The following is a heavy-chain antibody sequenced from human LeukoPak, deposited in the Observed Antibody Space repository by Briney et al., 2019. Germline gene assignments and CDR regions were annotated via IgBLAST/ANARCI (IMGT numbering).Heavy chain of an antibody. J-gene: IGHJ4*02. Sequence: GGSLRLSCAASGFTVSSNYMSWVRQAPGKGLEWVSAIYSGGITYEAGSVKGRFTISRDNSKNTLYLQIDSLRAEDTAVYYCGYCSSTSCLMGVDYWGQGTLVTVSS. D-gene: IGHD2-2*01. V-gene: IGHV3-53*01. CDR2: IYSGGIT. CDR1: GFTVSSNY. CDR3: GYCSSTSCLMGVDY.